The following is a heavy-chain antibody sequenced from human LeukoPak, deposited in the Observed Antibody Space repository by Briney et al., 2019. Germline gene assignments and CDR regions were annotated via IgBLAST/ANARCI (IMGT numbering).Heavy chain of an antibody. CDR2: INHSGST. J-gene: IGHJ4*02. D-gene: IGHD1-26*01. Sequence: SETLSLTCAVYGGSFSGYYWSWIRQPPGKGLEWIGEINHSGSTNYNPSLKSRVTISVDTSKNQFSLKLSPVTAADTAVYYCARSHSGSYPLDYWGQGTLVTVSS. CDR1: GGSFSGYY. V-gene: IGHV4-34*01. CDR3: ARSHSGSYPLDY.